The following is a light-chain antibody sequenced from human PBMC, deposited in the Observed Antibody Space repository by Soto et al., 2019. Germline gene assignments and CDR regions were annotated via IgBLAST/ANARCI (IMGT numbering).Light chain of an antibody. CDR2: GND. CDR3: QSYDTSLSAGV. J-gene: IGLJ3*02. Sequence: QLVLTQPPSVSGAPGQRVTISCTGSSSNIGAGYDVHWYQQLPGTAPKLLIFGNDNRPSGVPDRFSGSKSGTSASLAITGLQADDEADYYCQSYDTSLSAGVFGGGTKLTVL. CDR1: SSNIGAGYD. V-gene: IGLV1-40*01.